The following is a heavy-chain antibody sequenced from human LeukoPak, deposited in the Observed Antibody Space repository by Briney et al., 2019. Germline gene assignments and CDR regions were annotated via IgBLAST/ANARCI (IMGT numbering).Heavy chain of an antibody. CDR3: ARRPTGDPKFDY. V-gene: IGHV4-59*08. J-gene: IGHJ4*02. CDR2: IYSSGST. D-gene: IGHD7-27*01. Sequence: SETLSLTCSVSGGSISNYFWTWIRQPPGKGPEWIGYIYSSGSTYYNPSLKSRVTISVDTSKNRFSLKLSTVTAADTAVYYCARRPTGDPKFDYWGQGTLVTVSS. CDR1: GGSISNYF.